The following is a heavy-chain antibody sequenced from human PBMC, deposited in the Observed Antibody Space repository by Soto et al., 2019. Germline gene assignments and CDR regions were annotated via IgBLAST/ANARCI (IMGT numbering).Heavy chain of an antibody. CDR2: INNDGSST. D-gene: IGHD2-21*01. Sequence: EVQLVESGGGLVQPGGSLILSCAASGFTFSSYWMHWVRQAPGKGLVWVSRINNDGSSTSYADSVKGRFTISRDNAKSTLYLEMSSLRAEDTAVYYCARDPLLIGDTDYGLDVWGQGPTVTVSS. CDR3: ARDPLLIGDTDYGLDV. CDR1: GFTFSSYW. V-gene: IGHV3-74*01. J-gene: IGHJ6*02.